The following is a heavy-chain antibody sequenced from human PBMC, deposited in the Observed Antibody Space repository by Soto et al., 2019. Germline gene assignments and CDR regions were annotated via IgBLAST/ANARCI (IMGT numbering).Heavy chain of an antibody. CDR1: GYTFTSYT. D-gene: IGHD5-12*01. Sequence: APVKVSCKASGYTFTSYTMHWVRQAPGQRLEWMGWINAGNGNTKYSQKFQGRVTISRDTSARTAYMELSSLRSEDTAVYYCAPAMATFDFDYPGQGTLVTLPS. J-gene: IGHJ4*02. CDR3: APAMATFDFDY. V-gene: IGHV1-3*01. CDR2: INAGNGNT.